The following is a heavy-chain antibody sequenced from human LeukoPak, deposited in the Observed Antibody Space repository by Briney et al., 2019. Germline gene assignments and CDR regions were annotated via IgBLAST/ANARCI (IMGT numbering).Heavy chain of an antibody. V-gene: IGHV3-7*01. CDR3: AKAEYYDFWSGYPED. J-gene: IGHJ4*02. CDR2: IKQDGSEK. D-gene: IGHD3-3*01. CDR1: GFTFSSYW. Sequence: GGSLRLSCAASGFTFSSYWMSWVRQAPGKGLEWVANIKQDGSEKYYVDSVKGRFTISRDNAKNSLYLQMNSLRAEDTAVYYCAKAEYYDFWSGYPEDWGQGTLVTVSS.